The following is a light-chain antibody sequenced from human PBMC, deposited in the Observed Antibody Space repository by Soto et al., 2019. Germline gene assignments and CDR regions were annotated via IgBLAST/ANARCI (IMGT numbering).Light chain of an antibody. Sequence: QSVLSQPPSASGTPGQRVTISCSGSNSNIGSDTVNWYQQLPGTAPKLLIHGNSQRPSGVPDRSSGSKSGTSASLAISSLQSEDEAHYYCAAWDDSLNGWVFGGGTKVTVL. CDR3: AAWDDSLNGWV. J-gene: IGLJ3*02. CDR2: GNS. CDR1: NSNIGSDT. V-gene: IGLV1-44*01.